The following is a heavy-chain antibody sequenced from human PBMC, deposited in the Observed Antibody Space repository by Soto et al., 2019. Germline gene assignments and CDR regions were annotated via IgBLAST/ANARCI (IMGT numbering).Heavy chain of an antibody. CDR3: ARDKITGLFDY. V-gene: IGHV4-34*01. CDR2: INHSGST. Sequence: TSETLSLTCAVSGGSFSGYYWTWIRQPPGTGLEWIGEINHSGSTNYNPSLKSRVTISVDTSKNQFSLKLTSATAADTAVYYCARDKITGLFDYWGQGTLVIVSS. D-gene: IGHD2-8*02. J-gene: IGHJ4*02. CDR1: GGSFSGYY.